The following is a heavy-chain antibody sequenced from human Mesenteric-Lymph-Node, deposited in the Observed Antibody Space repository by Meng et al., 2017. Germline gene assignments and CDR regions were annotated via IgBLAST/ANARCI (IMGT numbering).Heavy chain of an antibody. CDR2: INPNTGDT. CDR3: AREGNKGQQVEEFDY. J-gene: IGHJ4*02. V-gene: IGHV1-2*06. CDR1: GYTFTAYY. D-gene: IGHD6-13*01. Sequence: QVRLVQSGAGVKKPGSSVKVSCKASGYTFTAYYVHWGRQAPGQGLEWMGRINPNTGDTNYAQKFQGRVTMTRDTSISTAYMELSRLSSDDTAVYYCAREGNKGQQVEEFDYWGQGTLVTVSS.